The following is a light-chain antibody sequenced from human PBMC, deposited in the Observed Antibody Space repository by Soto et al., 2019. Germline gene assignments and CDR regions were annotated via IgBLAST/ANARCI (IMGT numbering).Light chain of an antibody. CDR3: QQYGSSPET. V-gene: IGKV3-20*01. CDR2: GAS. Sequence: EIVLTQSPGTLSLSPGERATFSCRASQSVSSNFLAWYQQKPGQAPRLLMYGASSRATNIPARFSGSGSGTDFTLTISRLEPEDFAVYYCQQYGSSPETFGKGTKVDIK. J-gene: IGKJ1*01. CDR1: QSVSSNF.